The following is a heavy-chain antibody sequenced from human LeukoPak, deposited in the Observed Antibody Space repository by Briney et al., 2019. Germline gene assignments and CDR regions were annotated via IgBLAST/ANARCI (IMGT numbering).Heavy chain of an antibody. J-gene: IGHJ6*02. CDR1: GYTFTAYY. V-gene: IGHV1-2*02. CDR3: AGVPPRPHYGMDV. CDR2: INPNSGAT. Sequence: ASVKVSCTGSGYTFTAYYMHWVRQAPGQGREWMGWINPNSGATNYAQKFQGRVTMTRDTSISTAYMELSSLRSDDTAVFYCAGVPPRPHYGMDVWGQGTPVTVSS. D-gene: IGHD6-25*01.